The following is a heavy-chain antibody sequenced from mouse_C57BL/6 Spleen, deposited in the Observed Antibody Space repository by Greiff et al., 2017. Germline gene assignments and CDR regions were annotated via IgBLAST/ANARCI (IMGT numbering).Heavy chain of an antibody. J-gene: IGHJ2*01. V-gene: IGHV3-6*01. CDR2: ISYDGSN. CDR3: ARRDYGSIYYFDY. D-gene: IGHD1-1*01. CDR1: GYSITSGYY. Sequence: EVKLMESGPGLVKPSQSLSLTCSVTGYSITSGYYWNWIRQFPGNKLEWMGYISYDGSNNYNPSLKNRISITRDTSKNQFFLKLNSVTTEDTATYYCARRDYGSIYYFDYWGQGTTLTVSS.